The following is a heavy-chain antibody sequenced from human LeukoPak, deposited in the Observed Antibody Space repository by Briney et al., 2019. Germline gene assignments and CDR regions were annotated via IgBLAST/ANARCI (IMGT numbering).Heavy chain of an antibody. D-gene: IGHD1-26*01. CDR3: ARLPTIVATTRMFDY. CDR2: IYPGDSDV. CDR1: GYSFTSYW. Sequence: GESLKISCKGSGYSFTSYWIAWVRQMPGKGLEWMGIIYPGDSDVRYNPSIQGQVTFSADKSISTAYLQWSSLKASDTAMYFCARLPTIVATTRMFDYWGQGVLVTVSS. V-gene: IGHV5-51*01. J-gene: IGHJ4*02.